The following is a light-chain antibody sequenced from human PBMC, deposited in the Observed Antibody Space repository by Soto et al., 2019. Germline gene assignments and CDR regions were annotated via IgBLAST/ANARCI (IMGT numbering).Light chain of an antibody. V-gene: IGKV4-1*01. CDR2: WAS. CDR3: QQYYSHPYT. CDR1: QSLMWAQNYRNY. J-gene: IGKJ2*01. Sequence: DFVLTQSPDSLAVSLGERATINCRSSQSLMWAQNYRNYVAWYQQKPGQSPKLIFSWASTRESGVPDRFSGSGSGTEFTLTINNLQAEDVAIYYCQQYYSHPYTFGQGTRVEIK.